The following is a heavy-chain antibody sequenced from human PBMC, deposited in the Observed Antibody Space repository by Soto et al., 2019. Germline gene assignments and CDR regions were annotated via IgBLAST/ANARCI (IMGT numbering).Heavy chain of an antibody. CDR2: ISHSGST. Sequence: QVQLQQWGAGLLKPSETLSLTCAVSSGPFSGYYWSWIRQSPGKGLEWIGEISHSGSTNCYPSLKSQVTISVYMSKNQCSLNLSSVTAADTALDYCAISYITNDAFEIWGQGTLVTVSS. V-gene: IGHV4-34*01. D-gene: IGHD1-1*01. CDR1: SGPFSGYY. J-gene: IGHJ3*02. CDR3: AISYITNDAFEI.